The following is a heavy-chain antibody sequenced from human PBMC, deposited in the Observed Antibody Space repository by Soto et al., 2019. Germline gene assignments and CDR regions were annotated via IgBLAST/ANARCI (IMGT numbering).Heavy chain of an antibody. CDR2: ISGTGVPT. D-gene: IGHD2-2*01. CDR1: GFAFSAYA. CDR3: AKSFCSSSSCFFLWVDP. V-gene: IGHV3-23*01. Sequence: EVQLLESGGGLVQPGGSLRLSCAASGFAFSAYAMSWVRQAPGKGLECISLISGTGVPTLYAESVKGRFSVSRGNSKDTLFLEMNNLRDDDTAIYYCAKSFCSSSSCFFLWVDPWGPGTLVTVSS. J-gene: IGHJ5*02.